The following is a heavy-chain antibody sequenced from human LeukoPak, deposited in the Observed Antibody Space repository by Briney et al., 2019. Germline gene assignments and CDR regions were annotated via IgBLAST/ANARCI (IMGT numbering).Heavy chain of an antibody. D-gene: IGHD6-19*01. Sequence: GGSLRLSCAASGFTFSSCSMNWVRQAPGKGLEWVSSISSSSSYIYCADSVKGRFTISRDNAKNSLYLQMNSLRAEDTAVYYCARDHSYSGYSSGWYDPDWYFDLWGRGTLVTVSS. CDR3: ARDHSYSGYSSGWYDPDWYFDL. CDR2: ISSSSSYI. CDR1: GFTFSSCS. V-gene: IGHV3-21*01. J-gene: IGHJ2*01.